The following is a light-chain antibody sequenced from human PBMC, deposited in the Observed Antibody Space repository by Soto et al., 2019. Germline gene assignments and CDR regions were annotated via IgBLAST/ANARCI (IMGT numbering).Light chain of an antibody. CDR1: SSDVGGYNY. Sequence: QSVLTQPASVSGSPGQSITISCTGTSSDVGGYNYVSWYQQHPGKAPQLIIYEVSNRPSGVSNRFSGSNSGNTASLTISGLQAEDEADYYCSSYTRSSASRVFXTGTKVTVL. V-gene: IGLV2-14*01. CDR2: EVS. J-gene: IGLJ1*01. CDR3: SSYTRSSASRV.